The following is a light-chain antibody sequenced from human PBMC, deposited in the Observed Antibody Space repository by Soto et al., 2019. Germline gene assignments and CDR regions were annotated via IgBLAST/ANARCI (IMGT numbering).Light chain of an antibody. CDR3: QQTYSTPIT. J-gene: IGKJ5*01. CDR1: QSISNY. V-gene: IGKV1-39*01. Sequence: DIQMTQSPSSLSASVGDRVTITCRASQSISNYLTWYQQKPGKAPNLLIYGASSLQSGVPSRFSGSGSGTDFTLTISSLQPEDFATYYCQQTYSTPITFGQGTRLEIK. CDR2: GAS.